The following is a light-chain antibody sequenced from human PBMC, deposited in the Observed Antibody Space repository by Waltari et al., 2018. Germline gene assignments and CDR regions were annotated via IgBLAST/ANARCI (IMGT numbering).Light chain of an antibody. Sequence: EVVMTQSPLSLPVTLGQPASISCRSSHSLVHTHGNTYLFWIQKRPGQPARRLIDVSSKRDPWVPDRFSGSGSGTDFTLKNSRLEADDVWVYYCMLSTIWPYSFGQGTNLEI. CDR3: MLSTIWPYS. V-gene: IGKV2-30*02. J-gene: IGKJ2*01. CDR1: HSLVHTHGNTY. CDR2: VSS.